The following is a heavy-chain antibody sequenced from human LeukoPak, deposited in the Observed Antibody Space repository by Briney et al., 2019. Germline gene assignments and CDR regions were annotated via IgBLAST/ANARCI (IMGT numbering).Heavy chain of an antibody. Sequence: GGSLRLSCTVSGFTLSSYEMSWIRQAPGKGLEWVSSIDYSGGSTYYADSVKGRFTISRDNSKNTLYLQMNSLRAEDTAVYYCAKDGRAVVAATYYFDYWGQGTLVTVSS. V-gene: IGHV3-23*01. J-gene: IGHJ4*02. CDR2: IDYSGGST. CDR3: AKDGRAVVAATYYFDY. CDR1: GFTLSSYE. D-gene: IGHD2-15*01.